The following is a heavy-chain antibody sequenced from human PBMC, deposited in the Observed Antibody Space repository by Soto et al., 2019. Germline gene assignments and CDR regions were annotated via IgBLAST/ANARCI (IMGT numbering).Heavy chain of an antibody. CDR3: ARRSSGWYFDY. V-gene: IGHV3-23*01. CDR2: ISGSGGST. CDR1: GFTFSSYA. D-gene: IGHD6-19*01. Sequence: EVQLLESGGGLVQPGGSLRLSCAASGFTFSSYARNWVRQAPGKGLEWVSVISGSGGSTYYADSVKGRFTISRDNSKNTLYLQMNSLRAEDTAVYYCARRSSGWYFDYWGQGTLVTVSS. J-gene: IGHJ4*02.